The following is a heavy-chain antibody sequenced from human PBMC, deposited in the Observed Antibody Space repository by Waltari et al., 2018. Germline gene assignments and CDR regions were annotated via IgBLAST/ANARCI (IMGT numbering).Heavy chain of an antibody. Sequence: EVQLVESGGGIGQPGGSLRLSCVAAGFSLNDYWMHWVRQDPEKGLVWVSHVNPDGTHTTYADSVKGRFTVSRDNAKNTVHLQMNSLRVDDTAVYFCARDTPGDGIDYWGQGTLVTVSS. J-gene: IGHJ4*02. V-gene: IGHV3-74*01. D-gene: IGHD7-27*01. CDR3: ARDTPGDGIDY. CDR2: VNPDGTHT. CDR1: GFSLNDYW.